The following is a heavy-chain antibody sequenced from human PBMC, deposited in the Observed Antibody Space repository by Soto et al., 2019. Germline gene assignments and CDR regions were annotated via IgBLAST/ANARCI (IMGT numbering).Heavy chain of an antibody. Sequence: EVPLVESGRDLAQPGRALRLSCAASGFTVSTNYMSWVRKAPGQGLEWVSVIYHGGYTHDAESVRGRFTISTDNSKNTVYLQINSLTTDDTAVYYSARAKVSMLVGFYYFDLCGQGNLVTV. CDR3: ARAKVSMLVGFYYFDL. V-gene: IGHV3-66*01. D-gene: IGHD6-13*01. J-gene: IGHJ4*02. CDR1: GFTVSTNY. CDR2: IYHGGYT.